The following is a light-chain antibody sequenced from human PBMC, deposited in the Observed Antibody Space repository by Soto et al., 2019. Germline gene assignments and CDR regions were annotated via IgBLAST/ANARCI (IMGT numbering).Light chain of an antibody. J-gene: IGKJ2*01. Sequence: IHMTQSPSSLSASVGDRITVTCRASQRITTYVNWYQLKPGEAPKLLISTSGTLQRGVPSRFSGSGSGTDFPLTIPRLQPADFATYFCQQTYSTPYTFGQGTKLEIK. CDR2: TSG. CDR1: QRITTY. V-gene: IGKV1-39*01. CDR3: QQTYSTPYT.